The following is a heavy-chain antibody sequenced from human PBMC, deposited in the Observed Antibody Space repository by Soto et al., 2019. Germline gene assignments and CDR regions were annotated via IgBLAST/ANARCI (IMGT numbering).Heavy chain of an antibody. V-gene: IGHV4-39*02. Sequence: SETLSLTFTVPGGSITSNSYYWGWVRQTPGKGLEYIGSIHYRGSTWYNKSLKSRVAISVDTSKNTFSLRVTSVTAADTAVYYCAREGGYSSSWYLQGWDYWGQGTLVTVSS. J-gene: IGHJ4*02. CDR2: IHYRGST. D-gene: IGHD6-13*01. CDR3: AREGGYSSSWYLQGWDY. CDR1: GGSITSNSYY.